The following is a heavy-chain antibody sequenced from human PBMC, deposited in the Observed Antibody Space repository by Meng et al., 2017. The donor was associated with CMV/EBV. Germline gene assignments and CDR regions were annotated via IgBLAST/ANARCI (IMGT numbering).Heavy chain of an antibody. CDR1: GGSISSYY. CDR2: IYTSGST. D-gene: IGHD2-21*01. V-gene: IGHV4-4*07. J-gene: IGHJ4*02. CDR3: ARGSYYRYVIDY. Sequence: QVQLQEAGPGLVKPSGTLALPCTVPGGSISSYYWSWIRRPAGKGLEWIGRIYTSGSTNYNPSLKSRVTMSVDTSKNQFSLKLSSLTAADTAVYYCARGSYYRYVIDYWGQGTLVTVSS.